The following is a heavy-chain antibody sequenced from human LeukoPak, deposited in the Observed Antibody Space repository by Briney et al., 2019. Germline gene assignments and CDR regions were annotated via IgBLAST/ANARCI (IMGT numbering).Heavy chain of an antibody. J-gene: IGHJ4*02. V-gene: IGHV4-61*02. D-gene: IGHD6-6*01. Sequence: PSETLSLTCTVSGGSISSGSYYWSWIRQPAGKGLEWIGRIYTSGSTNYNPSLKSRVTISVDTSKNQFSLKLSSVTAADTAVYYCATYPCSSSSEEDYWGQGTLATVSS. CDR3: ATYPCSSSSEEDY. CDR1: GGSISSGSYY. CDR2: IYTSGST.